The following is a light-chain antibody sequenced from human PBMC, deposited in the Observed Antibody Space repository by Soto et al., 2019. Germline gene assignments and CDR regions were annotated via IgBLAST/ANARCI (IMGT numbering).Light chain of an antibody. Sequence: DIQMTQSPATLSVSPGERVTTNCRASKSIGSWLAWYQQKTGKAPNLLIYKASSLESGVPSRLSGSGSGTEFTVTISSLQPEDFATYYCQQFNSYPWTFGQGTKVDIK. V-gene: IGKV1-5*03. CDR1: KSIGSW. J-gene: IGKJ1*01. CDR3: QQFNSYPWT. CDR2: KAS.